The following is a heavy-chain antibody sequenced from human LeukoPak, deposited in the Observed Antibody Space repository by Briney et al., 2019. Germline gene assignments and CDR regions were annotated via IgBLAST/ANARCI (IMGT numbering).Heavy chain of an antibody. D-gene: IGHD6-13*01. J-gene: IGHJ3*02. CDR1: GFTFSSYS. CDR2: ISTSSSYI. Sequence: GGSLRLSCAASGFTFSSYSMNWVRQAPGKGLEWVSSISTSSSYIYYADSVKGRFTISRDNAKNSLYLQMNSLRAEDTAVYYCARDSSSWYNAFDIWGQGTMVTVSS. V-gene: IGHV3-21*01. CDR3: ARDSSSWYNAFDI.